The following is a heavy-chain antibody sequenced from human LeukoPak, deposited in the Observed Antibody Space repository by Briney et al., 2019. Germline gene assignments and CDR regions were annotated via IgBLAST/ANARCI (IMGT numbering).Heavy chain of an antibody. CDR3: ARIHPANWTPFNWFDP. D-gene: IGHD1-1*01. CDR2: VYYSGST. Sequence: PSETLSLTCTVSVGSITSSSYYSGWIRQPPGKGPEWIGTVYYSGSTFYKPSPTSRVTISVDTSKNQFSRKLSSVTAADTAIYYCARIHPANWTPFNWFDPWGQGTLVTVSS. V-gene: IGHV4-39*01. J-gene: IGHJ5*02. CDR1: VGSITSSSYY.